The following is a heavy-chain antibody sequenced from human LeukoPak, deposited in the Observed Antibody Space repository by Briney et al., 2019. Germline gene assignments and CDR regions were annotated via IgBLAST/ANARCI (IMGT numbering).Heavy chain of an antibody. J-gene: IGHJ2*01. CDR2: ISGSGGST. V-gene: IGHV3-23*01. CDR1: GFTFGSYA. CDR3: ANCMDNDWYFDL. D-gene: IGHD2-2*03. Sequence: GGSLRLSCAASGFTFGSYAMSWVRQAPGKGLEWVSAISGSGGSTYYADSVKGRFTISRDNSKNTLYLQMNSLRAEDTAVYYCANCMDNDWYFDLWGRGTLVTVSS.